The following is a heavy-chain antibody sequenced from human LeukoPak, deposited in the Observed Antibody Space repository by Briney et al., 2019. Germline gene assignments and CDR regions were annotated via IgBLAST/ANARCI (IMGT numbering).Heavy chain of an antibody. CDR3: AKGAGPPWFDP. CDR1: GGSISSDTYF. Sequence: SETLSLTCTVSGGSISSDTYFWSRIRHPAGKGLEWTGRISSTGRTDYNPSLTSRVTISVDTSKNQFSMKLSSVTAADTAVYYCAKGAGPPWFDPWGQGTLVTVSS. V-gene: IGHV4-61*02. J-gene: IGHJ5*02. D-gene: IGHD6-19*01. CDR2: ISSTGRT.